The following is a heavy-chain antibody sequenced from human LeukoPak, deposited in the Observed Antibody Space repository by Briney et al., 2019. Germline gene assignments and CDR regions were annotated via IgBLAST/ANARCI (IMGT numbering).Heavy chain of an antibody. V-gene: IGHV6-1*01. J-gene: IGHJ6*02. Sequence: SQTLSLTCAISGDSVSSNSVTWNWIRQSPSRGLEWLGRTYYRSTWYNDYAVSVRGRITVNPDTSKNQFFLQLRSVAPEDTAVYYCARGVTTDTSGYDYHGMDVWGQGTTVTVSS. CDR2: TYYRSTWYN. D-gene: IGHD4-11*01. CDR1: GDSVSSNSVT. CDR3: ARGVTTDTSGYDYHGMDV.